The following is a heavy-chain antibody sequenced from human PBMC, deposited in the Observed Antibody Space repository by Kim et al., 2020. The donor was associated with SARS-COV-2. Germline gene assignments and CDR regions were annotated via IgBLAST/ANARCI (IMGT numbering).Heavy chain of an antibody. CDR3: VREPAS. V-gene: IGHV3-11*01. CDR1: GFSFSDYY. CDR2: INSDGSST. J-gene: IGHJ1*01. Sequence: GGSLRLSCAASGFSFSDYYMNWIRQAPGKGLEWVAYINSDGSSTEYADSVNGRFTISRDTAKQSLSLQMNRLTPEDTAVYYCVREPASWGQGTLVTVYS.